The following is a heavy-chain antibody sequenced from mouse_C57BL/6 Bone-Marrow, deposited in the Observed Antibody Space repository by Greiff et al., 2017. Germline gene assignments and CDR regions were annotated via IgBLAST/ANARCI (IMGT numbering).Heavy chain of an antibody. CDR1: GYTFTDYE. J-gene: IGHJ3*01. Sequence: VHLVESGAELVRPGASVTLSCKASGYTFTDYEMHWVKQTPVHGLEWIGAIDPETGGTAYNQKFTGKAILTADKSSSTAYMELRSLTSEDSAVYYCTRDSNSAWFAYWGQGTLVTVSA. CDR2: IDPETGGT. V-gene: IGHV1-15*01. CDR3: TRDSNSAWFAY. D-gene: IGHD2-5*01.